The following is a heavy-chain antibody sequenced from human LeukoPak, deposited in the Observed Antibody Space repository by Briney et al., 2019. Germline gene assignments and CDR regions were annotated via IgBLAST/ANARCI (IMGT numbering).Heavy chain of an antibody. CDR2: ISGSAGST. J-gene: IGHJ4*02. CDR1: GFTFSSHA. Sequence: GGSLRLSCAASGFTFSSHALGWVRHTPGKGLECVSAISGSAGSTYYVDPVKGRFTISRDNSKNTVYLQMNSLRVEDTALYYCARTPTGSYYPGYFDYWGQGTRVTVSS. D-gene: IGHD1-26*01. CDR3: ARTPTGSYYPGYFDY. V-gene: IGHV3-23*01.